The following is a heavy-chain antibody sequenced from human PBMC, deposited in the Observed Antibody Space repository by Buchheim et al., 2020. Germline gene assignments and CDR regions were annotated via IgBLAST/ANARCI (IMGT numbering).Heavy chain of an antibody. V-gene: IGHV4-34*01. CDR1: GGSFSGYY. Sequence: QVQLQQWGAGLLKPSETLSLTCAVYGGSFSGYYWSWIRQPPGKGLEWIGEINHSGSTNYNPSLKSRVTISVDTSKNQFSLKLSSVTAADTAVYYCARGTGILYYYDSSAYDFDYWGQGTL. J-gene: IGHJ4*02. CDR2: INHSGST. D-gene: IGHD3-22*01. CDR3: ARGTGILYYYDSSAYDFDY.